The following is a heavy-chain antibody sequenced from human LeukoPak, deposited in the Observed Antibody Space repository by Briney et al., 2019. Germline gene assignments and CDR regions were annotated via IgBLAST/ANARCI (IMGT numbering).Heavy chain of an antibody. CDR2: INHSGST. V-gene: IGHV4-34*01. CDR1: GGSFSGYY. J-gene: IGHJ4*02. Sequence: SETLSLTCAVYGGSFSGYYWSWIRQPPGKGLEWIGEINHSGSTNYNPSLKSRVTISVDTSKNQFSLKLSSVTAADTAVYYCARGTMTTVTYYFDYWGQGTLVSVSS. D-gene: IGHD4-17*01. CDR3: ARGTMTTVTYYFDY.